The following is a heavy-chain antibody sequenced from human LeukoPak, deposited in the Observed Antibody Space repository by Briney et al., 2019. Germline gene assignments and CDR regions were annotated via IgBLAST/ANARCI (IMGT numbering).Heavy chain of an antibody. CDR1: GFTFSNYA. CDR2: ISSSSSHI. Sequence: VGSLRLSCAASGFTFSNYAMNWVRQAPGKGLEWVSSISSSSSHIYYADSVKGRFTISRDNAKNSLYLQMNSLRAEDTAVYYCASGYCSTTTCPPAWGQGTLFTVSS. CDR3: ASGYCSTTTCPPA. V-gene: IGHV3-21*01. J-gene: IGHJ5*02. D-gene: IGHD2-2*01.